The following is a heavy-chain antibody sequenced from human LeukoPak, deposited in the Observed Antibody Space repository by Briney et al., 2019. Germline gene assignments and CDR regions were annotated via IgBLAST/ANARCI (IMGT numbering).Heavy chain of an antibody. Sequence: SVKVSCKASGGTFSSYAISWVRQAPGQGLEWMGGIIPIFGTANYAQKFQGRVTITADESTSTAYMELSSLRSEDTAVYYCARDRVRYDSSGYYSPWGQGTLVTVSS. CDR2: IIPIFGTA. D-gene: IGHD3-22*01. CDR1: GGTFSSYA. CDR3: ARDRVRYDSSGYYSP. V-gene: IGHV1-69*01. J-gene: IGHJ5*02.